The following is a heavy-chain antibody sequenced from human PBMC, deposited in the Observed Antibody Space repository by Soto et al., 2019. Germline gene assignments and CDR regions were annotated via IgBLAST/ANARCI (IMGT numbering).Heavy chain of an antibody. CDR1: GFTFFTSA. CDR2: IVVSSGNT. Sequence: SVKVSCKASGFTFFTSAVQWVRQARGQGLEWIGWIVVSSGNTDYAQKFQEGVTITRDMSTNTAYMELTSLRSEDTAVYYCAADPYCGGDCYFDYWGQGTVVTVSS. J-gene: IGHJ4*02. D-gene: IGHD2-21*02. V-gene: IGHV1-58*01. CDR3: AADPYCGGDCYFDY.